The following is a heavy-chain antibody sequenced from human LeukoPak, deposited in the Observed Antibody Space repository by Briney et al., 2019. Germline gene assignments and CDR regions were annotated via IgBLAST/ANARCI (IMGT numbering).Heavy chain of an antibody. CDR2: IIPIFGTA. CDR3: ARVGHYYESNF. J-gene: IGHJ4*02. Sequence: VASVKVSCKASGYTFTSYGISWVRQAPGQGLEWMGGIIPIFGTANYAQKFQGRVTITADESTTTAYMELSSLRSEDTAVYYCARVGHYYESNFWGQGTLVTVSS. V-gene: IGHV1-69*13. D-gene: IGHD3-22*01. CDR1: GYTFTSYG.